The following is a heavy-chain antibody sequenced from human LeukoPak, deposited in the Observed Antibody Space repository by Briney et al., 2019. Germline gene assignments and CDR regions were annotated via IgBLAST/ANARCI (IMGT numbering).Heavy chain of an antibody. J-gene: IGHJ5*02. CDR1: GFTFSSYA. Sequence: GGSLRLSCAASGFTFSSYAMSWVRQAPGKGLVWFSAISGSGGSTYYAVSVKGRFTISRDNSKNTLYLQMISLRAEDTAVYYWAKDRSAMLTKGAAAGKGNWFDPWGQGTLVTVSS. V-gene: IGHV3-23*01. D-gene: IGHD6-13*01. CDR2: ISGSGGST. CDR3: AKDRSAMLTKGAAAGKGNWFDP.